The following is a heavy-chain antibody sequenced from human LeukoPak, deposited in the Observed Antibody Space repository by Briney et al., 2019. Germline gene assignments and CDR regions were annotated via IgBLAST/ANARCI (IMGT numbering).Heavy chain of an antibody. CDR3: ARVRYCSGGSCYHYFDY. Sequence: GASVKVSCKASGYTFTSYGISWVRQAPGQGLEWMGWISAYNGNTNYAQKLQGRVTMTTDTSTSTAYMELRSLRSDDTAVYYCARVRYCSGGSCYHYFDYWGQGTLVTISS. J-gene: IGHJ4*02. V-gene: IGHV1-18*01. CDR2: ISAYNGNT. D-gene: IGHD2-15*01. CDR1: GYTFTSYG.